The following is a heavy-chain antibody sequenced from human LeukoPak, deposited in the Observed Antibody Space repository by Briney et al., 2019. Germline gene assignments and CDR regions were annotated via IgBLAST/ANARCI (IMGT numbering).Heavy chain of an antibody. J-gene: IGHJ4*02. Sequence: GGSLRLFCAASGFTFSSCWMSWVRQAPGKGLEWVANIKQDGSEKYYVDSVKGRFTISRDNAKNPLYLQMNSLRAEDTAVYYCARSYSGSPDYWGQGTLVTVSS. CDR2: IKQDGSEK. CDR1: GFTFSSCW. V-gene: IGHV3-7*01. CDR3: ARSYSGSPDY. D-gene: IGHD1-26*01.